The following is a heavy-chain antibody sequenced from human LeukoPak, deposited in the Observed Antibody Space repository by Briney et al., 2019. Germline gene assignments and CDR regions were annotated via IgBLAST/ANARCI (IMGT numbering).Heavy chain of an antibody. Sequence: PGGSLRLSCAASGFTFSSYSMNWVRQAPGKGLEWVSYISSSSNNIYYADSVKGRFTISRDNAKNSLNLQMNSLRAEDTAVYYCARDSSGWYHWFDPWGQGTLVTVSS. V-gene: IGHV3-48*01. CDR1: GFTFSSYS. CDR2: ISSSSNNI. D-gene: IGHD6-19*01. CDR3: ARDSSGWYHWFDP. J-gene: IGHJ5*02.